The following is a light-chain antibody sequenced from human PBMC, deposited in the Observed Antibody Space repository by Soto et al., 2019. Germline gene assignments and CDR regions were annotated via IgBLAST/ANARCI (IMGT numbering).Light chain of an antibody. CDR1: QSVSNN. V-gene: IGKV3-15*01. CDR2: GAS. Sequence: EILLTQSPGTLSLSPGERATLSWRASQSVSNNYLAWYQQKPGQAHRLLIYGASTRATGIKDRFSGSGSGTEFTLTITSLQSEDFAVYYCKQYHNWQRTFGQGTKVDIK. CDR3: KQYHNWQRT. J-gene: IGKJ1*01.